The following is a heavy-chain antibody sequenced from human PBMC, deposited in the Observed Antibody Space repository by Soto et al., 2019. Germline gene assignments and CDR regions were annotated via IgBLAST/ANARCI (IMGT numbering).Heavy chain of an antibody. Sequence: GGSLRLSCAASGFTFSSYSMNWVRQAPGKGLEWVSYISSSSSTIYYADSVRGRFTISRDNAKNSLYLQMNSLRAEDMAVYYWARDQPGYSYGYGLGYWGQGTLVTVSS. CDR1: GFTFSSYS. D-gene: IGHD5-18*01. V-gene: IGHV3-48*01. J-gene: IGHJ4*02. CDR2: ISSSSSTI. CDR3: ARDQPGYSYGYGLGY.